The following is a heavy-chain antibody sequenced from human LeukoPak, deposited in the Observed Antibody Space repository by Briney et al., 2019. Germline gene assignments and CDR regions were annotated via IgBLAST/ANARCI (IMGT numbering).Heavy chain of an antibody. Sequence: GGSLRLSCEASGFTFSDFGLHWVRQAPGKGLEWVAFIRSEENKIYYLDSVRGRFTISRDNSKNTLFLQMSSLRHEDTAVYYCARGAGTYYGTDTFDLRGQGTMVTVSS. CDR1: GFTFSDFG. D-gene: IGHD1-26*01. V-gene: IGHV3-30*02. CDR3: ARGAGTYYGTDTFDL. J-gene: IGHJ3*01. CDR2: IRSEENKI.